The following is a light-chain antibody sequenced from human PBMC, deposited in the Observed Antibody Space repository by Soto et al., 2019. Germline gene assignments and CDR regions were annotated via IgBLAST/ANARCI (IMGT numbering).Light chain of an antibody. CDR3: QTWGTGFQF. CDR1: SGHSSYA. Sequence: QLVLTQSPYASASLGASVTLTCTLSSGHSSYAIAWHQKQPGKGPRYLMDLNNDGSHTKGDGIPDRFSGSSSGADRYLIISSLQSEDEADYYCQTWGTGFQFFGGGTKLTVL. V-gene: IGLV4-69*01. CDR2: LNNDGSH. J-gene: IGLJ2*01.